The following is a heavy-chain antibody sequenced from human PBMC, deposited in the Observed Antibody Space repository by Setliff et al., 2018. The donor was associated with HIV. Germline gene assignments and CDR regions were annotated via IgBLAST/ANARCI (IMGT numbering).Heavy chain of an antibody. J-gene: IGHJ4*02. CDR3: AKDKGQKYADY. CDR2: IRYDGGNE. D-gene: IGHD3-10*01. CDR1: GYTFSLYG. Sequence: PGGSLRLSCAASGYTFSLYGMHWVRQAPGKGLEWVAFIRYDGGNEIYADSVTGRFTISRDDSKNTLYLQMNSLRAEDTAVYYCAKDKGQKYADYWGQGTMVTVSS. V-gene: IGHV3-30*02.